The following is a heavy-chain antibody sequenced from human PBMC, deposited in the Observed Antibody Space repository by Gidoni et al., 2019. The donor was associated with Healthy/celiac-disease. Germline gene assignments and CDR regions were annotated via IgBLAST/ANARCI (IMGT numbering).Heavy chain of an antibody. CDR2: ISSSSSYI. Sequence: EVQLVESGGGLVKPGGSLSLSCPASGFTFRRYSMNWVRQAPGKGLEWVSSISSSSSYIYYADSVKGRFTISRDNAKNSLYLQMNSLRAEDTAVYYCHGYCSGGSCYSSPGYYYGMDVWGQGTTVTVSS. CDR3: HGYCSGGSCYSSPGYYYGMDV. V-gene: IGHV3-21*01. J-gene: IGHJ6*02. D-gene: IGHD2-15*01. CDR1: GFTFRRYS.